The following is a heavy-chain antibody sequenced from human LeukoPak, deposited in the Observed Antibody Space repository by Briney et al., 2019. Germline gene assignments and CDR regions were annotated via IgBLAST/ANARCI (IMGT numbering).Heavy chain of an antibody. D-gene: IGHD3-10*02. CDR2: ISSSGSTI. CDR3: AELGITMIGGV. CDR1: GFTFSSYS. Sequence: GGSLRLSCAASGFTFSSYSMNWVRQAPGKGLEWVSYISSSGSTIYYADSVKGRFAISRDNAKNSLYLQMNSPRAEDTAVYYCAELGITMIGGVWGKGTTVTISS. J-gene: IGHJ6*04. V-gene: IGHV3-48*04.